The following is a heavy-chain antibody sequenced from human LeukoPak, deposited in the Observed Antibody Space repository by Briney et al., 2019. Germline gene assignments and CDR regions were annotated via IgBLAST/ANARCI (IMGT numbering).Heavy chain of an antibody. CDR3: ARSRRDGYNWGSFDY. V-gene: IGHV3-30-3*01. J-gene: IGHJ4*02. Sequence: GGSLRLSCAASGFTFSSYAMHWVRQAPGKGLEWVAVISYDGSNKYYADSVKGRFTISRDNSKNTLYLQMNSPRAEDTAVYYCARSRRDGYNWGSFDYWGQGTLVTVSS. D-gene: IGHD5-24*01. CDR1: GFTFSSYA. CDR2: ISYDGSNK.